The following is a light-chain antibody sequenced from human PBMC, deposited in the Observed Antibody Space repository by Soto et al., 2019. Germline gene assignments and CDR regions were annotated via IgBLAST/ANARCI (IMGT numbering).Light chain of an antibody. CDR1: NSDVGGYNY. J-gene: IGLJ1*01. CDR2: DVS. Sequence: QSALTQPASVSGSPGQSITISCTGTNSDVGGYNYVSWYQQHPDKAPKLMIYDVSNRPSGVSNRFSGSKSGNTASLTISGLQAEDEADYYCSSYTSSSLDVFGTGTKLTVL. CDR3: SSYTSSSLDV. V-gene: IGLV2-14*01.